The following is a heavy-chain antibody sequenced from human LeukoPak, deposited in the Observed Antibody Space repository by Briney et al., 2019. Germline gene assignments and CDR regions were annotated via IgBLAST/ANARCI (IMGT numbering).Heavy chain of an antibody. J-gene: IGHJ4*02. Sequence: PSETLSLTCTVSGGSISSSSYYWGWIRQPPGKGLEWIGSIYYSGSTYYNPSLKSRVTISVDTSKNQFSLKLSSVTAADTAVYYCARDGVIAAAVTLPFDYWGQGTLVTVSS. V-gene: IGHV4-39*02. CDR1: GGSISSSSYY. D-gene: IGHD6-13*01. CDR2: IYYSGST. CDR3: ARDGVIAAAVTLPFDY.